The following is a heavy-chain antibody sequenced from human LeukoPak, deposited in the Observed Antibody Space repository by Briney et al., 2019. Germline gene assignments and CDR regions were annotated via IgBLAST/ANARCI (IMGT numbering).Heavy chain of an antibody. V-gene: IGHV1-69*04. CDR2: IIPILGIA. CDR1: GYTFTSYD. CDR3: ARESYDSSGIY. J-gene: IGHJ4*02. Sequence: ASVKVSCKASGYTFTSYDINWVRQATGQGLEWMGRIIPILGIANYAQKFQGRVTITADRSTSTAYMELSSLRSEDTAVYYCARESYDSSGIYWGQGTLVTVSS. D-gene: IGHD3-22*01.